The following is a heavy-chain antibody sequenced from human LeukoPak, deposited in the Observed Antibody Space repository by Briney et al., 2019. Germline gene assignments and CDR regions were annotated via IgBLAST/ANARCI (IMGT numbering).Heavy chain of an antibody. D-gene: IGHD3-22*01. CDR1: GFTVSSNY. Sequence: GGSLRLSCAASGFTVSSNYMSWVRQAPGKGLEWVSVIYSGGSTYYADSVKGRFTISRDNSKNTLYLQMNSLRAEDTAVYYCAREGYYYDSSGSFDYWGQGTLVTVSS. CDR2: IYSGGST. J-gene: IGHJ4*02. CDR3: AREGYYYDSSGSFDY. V-gene: IGHV3-53*05.